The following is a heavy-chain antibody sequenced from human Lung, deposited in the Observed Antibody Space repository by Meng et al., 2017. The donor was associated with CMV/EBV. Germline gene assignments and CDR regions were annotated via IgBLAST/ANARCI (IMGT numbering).Heavy chain of an antibody. D-gene: IGHD2/OR15-2a*01. CDR2: INPHSGAT. J-gene: IGHJ5*02. Sequence: DSGYTFTGYYMHWVRQAPGQGLEWMGCINPHSGATKSAQKFQGRVTMTRVTSISTVYMELSSLTSDDTAVYYCARDIALINSWFDPWGQGTLVTVSS. V-gene: IGHV1-2*02. CDR3: ARDIALINSWFDP. CDR1: GYTFTGYY.